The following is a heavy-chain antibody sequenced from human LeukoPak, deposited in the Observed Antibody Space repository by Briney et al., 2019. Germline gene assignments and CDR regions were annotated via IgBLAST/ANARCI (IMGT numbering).Heavy chain of an antibody. CDR3: ARQDYYDSSAYGDFDY. V-gene: IGHV5-51*01. CDR2: IYPGYAAA. J-gene: IGHJ4*02. CDR1: GYSFTSYW. D-gene: IGHD3-22*01. Sequence: ASVKVSCKASGYSFTSYWISWVRQMPGKGLEWMGGIYPGYAAASYTPTFQGRVTISADKSISTAYLELSSLKASDTAMYYCARQDYYDSSAYGDFDYWGQGTLVTVSS.